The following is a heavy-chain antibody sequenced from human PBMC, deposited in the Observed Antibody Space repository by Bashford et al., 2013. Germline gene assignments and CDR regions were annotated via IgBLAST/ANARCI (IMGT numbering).Heavy chain of an antibody. D-gene: IGHD3-22*01. V-gene: IGHV3-30-3*01. Sequence: VRQAPGKGLEWVAVISYDGSNKYYADSVKGRFTISRDNSKNTLYLQMNSLRAEDTAVYYCARAYYYDSSGYYSSGAFDIWGQGTMVTVSS. J-gene: IGHJ3*02. CDR2: ISYDGSNK. CDR3: ARAYYYDSSGYYSSGAFDI.